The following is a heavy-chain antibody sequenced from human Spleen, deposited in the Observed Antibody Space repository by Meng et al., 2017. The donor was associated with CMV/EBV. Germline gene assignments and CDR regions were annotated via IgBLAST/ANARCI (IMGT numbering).Heavy chain of an antibody. CDR1: GFTFSSYN. V-gene: IGHV3-21*01. CDR2: ITGSSTYI. D-gene: IGHD4-17*01. J-gene: IGHJ4*02. CDR3: SRGVSLSVNGDLDF. Sequence: ACGFTFSSYNMNWVRQAPGKGLEWVSAITGSSTYIYYADSVRGRFTISRDNAESSLYLQMNSLRTEDTAVYYCSRGVSLSVNGDLDFWGQGTLVTVSS.